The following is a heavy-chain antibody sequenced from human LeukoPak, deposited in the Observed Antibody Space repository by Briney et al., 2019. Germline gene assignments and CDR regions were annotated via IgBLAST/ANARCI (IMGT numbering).Heavy chain of an antibody. CDR2: IWYDGSNK. Sequence: PGRSLRLSCAASGFTFSSYGMHWVRQAPGKGLEWVAVIWYDGSNKYYADSVKGRFTISRDNSKNTLYLQMNSLRGEDTAVYYCARDGFTMIVVGWYFDLWGRGTLVTVSS. D-gene: IGHD3-22*01. V-gene: IGHV3-33*01. CDR3: ARDGFTMIVVGWYFDL. J-gene: IGHJ2*01. CDR1: GFTFSSYG.